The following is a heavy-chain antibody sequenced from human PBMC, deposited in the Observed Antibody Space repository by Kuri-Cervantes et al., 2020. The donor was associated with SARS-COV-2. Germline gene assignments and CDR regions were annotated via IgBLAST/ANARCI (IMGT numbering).Heavy chain of an antibody. CDR1: GFTFSSYG. V-gene: IGHV3-30*18. CDR3: AKDQGDSYGISYFDY. D-gene: IGHD5-18*01. J-gene: IGHJ4*02. CDR2: ISYDGSNK. Sequence: GESLKISCAASGFTFSSYGMHWVRQAPGKGLEWVAVISYDGSNKYYADSVKGRFTISRDNSKNTLYLQMNSLRAEDTAVYYCAKDQGDSYGISYFDYWGQGTLVTVS.